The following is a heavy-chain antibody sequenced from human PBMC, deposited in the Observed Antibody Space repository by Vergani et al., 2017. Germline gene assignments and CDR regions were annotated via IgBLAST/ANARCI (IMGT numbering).Heavy chain of an antibody. CDR1: GGTFSSYA. CDR2: IIPIFGTA. J-gene: IGHJ6*03. V-gene: IGHV1-69*01. CDR3: AGNSRGGATVFYYYYYMDV. D-gene: IGHD1-26*01. Sequence: QVQLVQSGAEVKKPGSSVKVSCKASGGTFSSYAISWVRQAPGQGLEWMGGIIPIFGTANYAQQFQGRVTITADESTRTAYMERSSLRSEDTAVYYCAGNSRGGATVFYYYYYMDVWGKGTTVTVSS.